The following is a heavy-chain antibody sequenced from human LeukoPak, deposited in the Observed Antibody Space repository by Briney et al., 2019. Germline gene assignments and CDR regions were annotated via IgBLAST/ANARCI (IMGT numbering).Heavy chain of an antibody. D-gene: IGHD3-22*01. J-gene: IGHJ4*02. CDR1: GGSFSGYY. V-gene: IGHV4-34*01. CDR2: INHSGST. CDR3: ARQRDYYDSSGYYSRIFDY. Sequence: SETLSLTCAVYGGSFSGYYWSWIRQPPGKGLEWIGEINHSGSTNYNPSLKSRVTISVDTSKNQFSLKLSSVTAADTAVYYCARQRDYYDSSGYYSRIFDYWGQGTLVTVSS.